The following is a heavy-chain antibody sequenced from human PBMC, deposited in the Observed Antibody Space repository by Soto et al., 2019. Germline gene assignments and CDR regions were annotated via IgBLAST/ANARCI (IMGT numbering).Heavy chain of an antibody. CDR3: AADDFWSGSLY. CDR2: ISGSGGST. D-gene: IGHD3-3*01. CDR1: GFTFSGYA. J-gene: IGHJ4*02. Sequence: PGGSLRLSCAASGFTFSGYAMSWVRQAPGKGLEWVSAISGSGGSTYYADSVKGRFTISRDNSKNTLYLQMNSLRAEDTAVYYCAADDFWSGSLYWGQGTLVTVSS. V-gene: IGHV3-23*01.